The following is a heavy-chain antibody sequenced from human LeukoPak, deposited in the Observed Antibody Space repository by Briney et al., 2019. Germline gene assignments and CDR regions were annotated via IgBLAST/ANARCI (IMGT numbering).Heavy chain of an antibody. CDR2: IRYDGNNK. D-gene: IGHD5-24*01. V-gene: IGHV3-30*02. Sequence: GGSLRLSCAASGFTFSSYGMHWVRQAPGKGLEWVAFIRYDGNNKYYADSVKGRFTVSRGNSKNTLYLQMNSLRAEDTAVYYCARGRDGYNLVDAFDIWGQGIMVTVSS. J-gene: IGHJ3*02. CDR3: ARGRDGYNLVDAFDI. CDR1: GFTFSSYG.